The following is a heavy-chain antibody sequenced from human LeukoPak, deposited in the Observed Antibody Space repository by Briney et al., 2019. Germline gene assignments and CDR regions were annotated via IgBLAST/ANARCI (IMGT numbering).Heavy chain of an antibody. D-gene: IGHD6-19*01. V-gene: IGHV3-48*03. CDR3: ARGLWGVAGRGDAFDI. CDR1: GFTFSSYE. J-gene: IGHJ3*02. Sequence: PGGSLRLSCAASGFTFSSYEMNWVRQAPGKGLEWVSYISSSGSTIYYADSVKGRFTISRDNAKNSLFLQMNSLRAEDTAVYYCARGLWGVAGRGDAFDIWGQGTMVTVSS. CDR2: ISSSGSTI.